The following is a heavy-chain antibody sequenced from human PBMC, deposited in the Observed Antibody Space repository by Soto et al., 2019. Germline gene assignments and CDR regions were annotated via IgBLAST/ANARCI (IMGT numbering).Heavy chain of an antibody. Sequence: ASVKVSCKASGYTFTSYGISWVRQAPGQGLEWMGWISAYNGNTNYAQKPQGRVTMTTDTSTSTAYMELRSLRSDDTAVYYCATLQVVAATFDYYYYGMDVWGQGTTVTVSS. V-gene: IGHV1-18*04. CDR3: ATLQVVAATFDYYYYGMDV. CDR1: GYTFTSYG. D-gene: IGHD2-15*01. CDR2: ISAYNGNT. J-gene: IGHJ6*02.